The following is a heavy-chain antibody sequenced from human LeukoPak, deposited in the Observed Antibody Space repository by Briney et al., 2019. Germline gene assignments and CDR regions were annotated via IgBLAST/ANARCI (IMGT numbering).Heavy chain of an antibody. Sequence: SETLSLTCTVSSGSISTSNYYWGWVRQPPGKGLEWIGYIYYSGSTNYNPSLKSRVTISVDTSKNQFSLKLSSVTAADTAVYYCARAITYYYDSSGYCLDYWGQGTLVTVSS. D-gene: IGHD3-22*01. V-gene: IGHV4-61*05. CDR3: ARAITYYYDSSGYCLDY. CDR2: IYYSGST. CDR1: SGSISTSNYY. J-gene: IGHJ4*02.